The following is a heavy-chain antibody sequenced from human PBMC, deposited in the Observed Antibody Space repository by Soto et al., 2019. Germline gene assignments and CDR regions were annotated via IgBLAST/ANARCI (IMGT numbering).Heavy chain of an antibody. CDR3: ARALLGLGRMDV. Sequence: QVQLVQSGAEVKKPGASVKVSCKASGYTFTSYYMHWVRQAPGQGLEWMGIINPSGSSTSYAQKFQGRVAMTRDTSTSTVYMELSSLRSEDTAVYYCARALLGLGRMDVWGQGTTVTVSS. D-gene: IGHD3-3*02. CDR1: GYTFTSYY. J-gene: IGHJ6*02. V-gene: IGHV1-46*03. CDR2: INPSGSST.